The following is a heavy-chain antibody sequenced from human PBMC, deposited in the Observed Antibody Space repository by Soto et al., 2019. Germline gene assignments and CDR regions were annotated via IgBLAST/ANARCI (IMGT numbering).Heavy chain of an antibody. V-gene: IGHV2-5*02. D-gene: IGHD3-16*01. CDR3: AHSLYDYVWGTNWFDP. J-gene: IGHJ5*02. CDR2: IYWDDDK. Sequence: QITLKESGPTLVKPTQTLTLTCTFSGFSLSTSGVGVGWIRQPPGKALEWLALIYWDDDKRYSPSLKSRLTITMDTSKNQVVLTMTNMDPVDTATYSCAHSLYDYVWGTNWFDPWGQGTLVTVSS. CDR1: GFSLSTSGVG.